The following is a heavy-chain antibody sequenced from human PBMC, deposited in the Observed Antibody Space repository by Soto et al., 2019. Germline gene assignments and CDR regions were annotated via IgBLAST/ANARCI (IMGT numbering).Heavy chain of an antibody. D-gene: IGHD3-3*01. V-gene: IGHV3-21*01. CDR2: INEDSSYI. J-gene: IGHJ6*03. Sequence: SGRSLRLSCAASGFDFSSYSMNWVRQAPGKGLEWVSSINEDSSYIYYAHSLRGRITISRDNAKESLYLQMNSLRAEDTAVYYCVRDFGWYFRSGYMDVWGDGATVTVSS. CDR3: VRDFGWYFRSGYMDV. CDR1: GFDFSSYS.